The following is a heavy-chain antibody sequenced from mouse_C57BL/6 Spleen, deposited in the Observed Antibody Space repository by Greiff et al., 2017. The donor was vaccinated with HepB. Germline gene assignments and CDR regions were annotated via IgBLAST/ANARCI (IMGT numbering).Heavy chain of an antibody. CDR3: ARPLYSKVYAMDY. CDR1: GYSFTDYK. Sequence: VQLQQSGPELVKPGASVKISCKASGYSFTDYKMNWVKQSNGKSLEWIGVINPNYGTTSYNQKFKGKATLTVDQSYSTAYMQLNSLTSEDSAVYYCARPLYSKVYAMDYWGQGTSVTVSS. CDR2: INPNYGTT. V-gene: IGHV1-39*01. J-gene: IGHJ4*01. D-gene: IGHD2-1*01.